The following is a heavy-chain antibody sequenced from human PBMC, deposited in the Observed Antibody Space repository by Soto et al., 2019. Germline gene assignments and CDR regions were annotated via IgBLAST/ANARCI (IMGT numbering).Heavy chain of an antibody. CDR1: GFTFSDYQ. Sequence: LRLSCAASGFTFSDYQMSWIRQAPGKGLEWVSYISSSGDITYYADSVKGRFTISRDNAKNSLYLQMNSLRAEDTAVYYCARDLGYYASSGYFDYWGQGTLVTVSS. CDR3: ARDLGYYASSGYFDY. D-gene: IGHD3-22*01. V-gene: IGHV3-11*01. J-gene: IGHJ4*02. CDR2: ISSSGDIT.